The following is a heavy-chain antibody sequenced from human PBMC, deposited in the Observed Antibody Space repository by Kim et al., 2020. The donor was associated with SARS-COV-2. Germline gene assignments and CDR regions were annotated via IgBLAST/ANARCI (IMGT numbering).Heavy chain of an antibody. J-gene: IGHJ4*02. CDR2: N. Sequence: NYPTPSLKSRVTISVDTAKNQFSLKLSSVTAADTAVCYCARATSGWYFDYWGQGTLVIVSS. D-gene: IGHD6-19*01. V-gene: IGHV4-39*07. CDR3: ARATSGWYFDY.